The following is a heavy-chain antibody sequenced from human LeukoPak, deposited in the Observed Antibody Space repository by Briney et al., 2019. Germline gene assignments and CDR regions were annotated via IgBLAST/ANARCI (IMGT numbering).Heavy chain of an antibody. D-gene: IGHD3-22*01. CDR1: GFTFSSYW. Sequence: GGSLRLSCAASGFTFSSYWMSWVRQAPGKGLEWVSGINWNGGSTGYADSVKGRFTISRDNAKNSLYLQMNSLRAEDTALYYCARGDSSGYYEPFDYWDQGTLVTVSS. CDR3: ARGDSSGYYEPFDY. J-gene: IGHJ4*02. CDR2: INWNGGST. V-gene: IGHV3-20*04.